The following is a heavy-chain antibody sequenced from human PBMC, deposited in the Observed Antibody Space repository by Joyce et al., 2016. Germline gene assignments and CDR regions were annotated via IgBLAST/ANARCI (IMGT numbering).Heavy chain of an antibody. D-gene: IGHD6-6*01. CDR2: INTDGSST. Sequence: EVQLVESGGGLVQPGGSLRLSCAASGFPFSGYWIHWVRQAPWKGQVLVSRINTDGSSTRFADSVNGRFTISRNNAKNTLYLQMNSLRAEDTAVYYCVRGISARPGGPNWFDPWGQGTLVTVSS. V-gene: IGHV3-74*01. J-gene: IGHJ5*02. CDR3: VRGISARPGGPNWFDP. CDR1: GFPFSGYW.